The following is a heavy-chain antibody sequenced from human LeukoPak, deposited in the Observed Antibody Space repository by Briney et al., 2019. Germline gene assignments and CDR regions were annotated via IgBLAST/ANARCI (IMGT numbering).Heavy chain of an antibody. CDR3: ARDLDYYDSSGYYYNSAFDI. J-gene: IGHJ3*02. Sequence: SETLSLTRTVSGYSISSGYYWGWIRQPPGKGLEWIGSIYHSGSTYYNPSLKSRVTISVDTSKNQFSLKLSSVTAADTAVYYCARDLDYYDSSGYYYNSAFDIWGQGTMVTVSS. CDR2: IYHSGST. D-gene: IGHD3-22*01. V-gene: IGHV4-38-2*02. CDR1: GYSISSGYY.